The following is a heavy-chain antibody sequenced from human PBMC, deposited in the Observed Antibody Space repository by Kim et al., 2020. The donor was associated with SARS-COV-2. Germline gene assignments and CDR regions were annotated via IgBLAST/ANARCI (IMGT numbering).Heavy chain of an antibody. CDR3: AHGIWSGYQDAFDI. CDR1: GFSLSTSGVG. CDR2: IYWDDDK. V-gene: IGHV2-5*02. J-gene: IGHJ3*02. Sequence: SGPTLVNPTPTLTLTCTFSGFSLSTSGVGVGWIRQPPGKALECLALIYWDDDKRYSPTLKSRLTITKDTSKNQVVLTMTNMEPVDTATYYCAHGIWSGYQDAFDIWGQGTMVTVSS. D-gene: IGHD3-3*01.